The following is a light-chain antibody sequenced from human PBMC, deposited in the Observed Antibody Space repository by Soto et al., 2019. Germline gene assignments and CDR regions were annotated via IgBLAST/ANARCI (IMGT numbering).Light chain of an antibody. CDR1: QSVINNY. J-gene: IGKJ2*01. V-gene: IGKV3-20*01. CDR2: GSS. CDR3: EMYGSSPPYT. Sequence: EVVLTQSPGTLSLSPGERATLSCRASQSVINNYFAWYQQQPGQAPSLRIFGSSASATVIPDRFSCSGSGTHCSLATSIQESEEFGAFYWEMYGSSPPYTCGQGTKLEIK.